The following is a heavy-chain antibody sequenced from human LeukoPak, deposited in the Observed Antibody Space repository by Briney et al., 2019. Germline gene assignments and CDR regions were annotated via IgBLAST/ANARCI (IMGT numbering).Heavy chain of an antibody. V-gene: IGHV3-11*01. Sequence: GGSLRLSCAASGFTFSDYYMSWIRQAPGKGLEWVSYISSSGSTIYYADSVKGRFTISRDNAKNSLYLQMNSLRAEDTAVYYCAREESYYDILTGGGRTYYFDYWGQGTLVTVSS. D-gene: IGHD3-9*01. CDR2: ISSSGSTI. J-gene: IGHJ4*02. CDR3: AREESYYDILTGGGRTYYFDY. CDR1: GFTFSDYY.